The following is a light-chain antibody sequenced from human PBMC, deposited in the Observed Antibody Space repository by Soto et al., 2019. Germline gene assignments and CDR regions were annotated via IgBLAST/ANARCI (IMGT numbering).Light chain of an antibody. CDR2: EVS. CDR1: SSDVGNYNF. Sequence: QSVLTQPASVSGSPGQSITISCIGTSSDVGNYNFVSWYQHHPGKAPRLIISEVSNRPSGIPSRFSGSKSGNTASLTISGLRAEDEADYSCCSYTRSDPLLFGGGTKLTVL. J-gene: IGLJ2*01. V-gene: IGLV2-23*02. CDR3: CSYTRSDPLL.